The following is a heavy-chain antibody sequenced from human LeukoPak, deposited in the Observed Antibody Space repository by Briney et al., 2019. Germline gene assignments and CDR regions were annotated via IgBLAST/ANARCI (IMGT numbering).Heavy chain of an antibody. CDR1: GFTFSSYE. D-gene: IGHD5-18*01. CDR3: ASDVDTTFDY. J-gene: IGHJ4*02. CDR2: ISSSGSTI. V-gene: IGHV3-48*03. Sequence: GGSLRLSCAASGFTFSSYEMNWVRQAPGKGLEWVSYISSSGSTIYYADSVKGRFTISRDNAKNSLYLQMDSLRAEDTAVYYCASDVDTTFDYWGQGTLVTVSS.